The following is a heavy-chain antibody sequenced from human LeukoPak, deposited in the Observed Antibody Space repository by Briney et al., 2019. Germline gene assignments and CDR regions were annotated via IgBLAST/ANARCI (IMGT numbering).Heavy chain of an antibody. CDR1: GGSISSYY. J-gene: IGHJ3*02. D-gene: IGHD2-2*01. V-gene: IGHV4-59*01. CDR3: ARVLGYCSSTCCLHDAFDI. Sequence: SETLSLTCTVSGGSISSYYWSWIRQPPGKGLEWIGYIYYSGSTNYNPSLKSRVTISVDTSKDQFSPKLSSVTAADTAVYYCARVLGYCSSTCCLHDAFDIWGQGTMVTVSS. CDR2: IYYSGST.